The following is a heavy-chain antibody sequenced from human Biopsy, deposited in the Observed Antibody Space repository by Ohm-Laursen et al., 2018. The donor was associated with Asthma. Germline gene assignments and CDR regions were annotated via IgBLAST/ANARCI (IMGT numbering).Heavy chain of an antibody. V-gene: IGHV3-53*01. CDR2: IYRGGTS. J-gene: IGHJ4*02. CDR3: ARGDSSGWSHYYFDY. D-gene: IGHD6-19*01. Sequence: SLRLSCSASGFTVSRDHMFWVRQAPGKGLEWVSVIYRGGTSHPADSVRGRFTISRDFSKNTLHLQMHSLRVEDTAVYYCARGDSSGWSHYYFDYWGQGTLVTVSS. CDR1: GFTVSRDH.